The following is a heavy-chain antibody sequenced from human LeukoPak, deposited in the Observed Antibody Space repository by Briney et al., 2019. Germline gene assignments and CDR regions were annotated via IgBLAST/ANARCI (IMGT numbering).Heavy chain of an antibody. CDR2: MKGDGSHI. J-gene: IGHJ4*02. Sequence: GGSLRLSCAASGFTFGNFWMSWVRQAPGRGLQWVASMKGDGSHIYYVDSVKGRFTISRDNARNSLYLQMNSLRAEDTAVYYCARLFGGVATFDYWGQGALVTVSS. V-gene: IGHV3-7*01. CDR3: ARLFGGVATFDY. D-gene: IGHD2-8*02. CDR1: GFTFGNFW.